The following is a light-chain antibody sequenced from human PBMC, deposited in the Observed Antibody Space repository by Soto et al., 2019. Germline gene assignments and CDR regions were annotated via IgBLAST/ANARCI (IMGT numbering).Light chain of an antibody. CDR3: CSYKSSSSPYV. Sequence: QSALTQPASVSGSPGQSITISCTGTSSGFGSYNFVSWYQHHPGKAPKLMIYDVSNRPSGVSNRFSGSKSGNTASLTISGLQAEDGADYYCCSYKSSSSPYVFGTGTKVTVL. CDR2: DVS. V-gene: IGLV2-14*03. J-gene: IGLJ1*01. CDR1: SSGFGSYNF.